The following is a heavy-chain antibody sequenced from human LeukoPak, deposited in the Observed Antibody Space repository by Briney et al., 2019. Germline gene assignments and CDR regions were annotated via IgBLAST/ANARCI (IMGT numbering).Heavy chain of an antibody. CDR1: GGSISSNNW. V-gene: IGHV4-4*02. CDR3: ARDRGGYTYSHDY. D-gene: IGHD5-18*01. Sequence: PSETLSLTCAVSGGSISSNNWWIWVRQSPEKGLEWIGEIYHDGSTNYNPSLKSRVTISMDKSKNQLSLKLNFVTAADTAVYYCARDRGGYTYSHDYWGRGILVSVSS. J-gene: IGHJ2*01. CDR2: IYHDGST.